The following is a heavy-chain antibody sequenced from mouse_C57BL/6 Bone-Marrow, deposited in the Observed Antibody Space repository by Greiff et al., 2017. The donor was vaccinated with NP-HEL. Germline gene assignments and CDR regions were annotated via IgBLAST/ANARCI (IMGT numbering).Heavy chain of an antibody. CDR3: ERHEDCDCSNYSWFAY. V-gene: IGHV1-62-2*01. D-gene: IGHD2-5*01. Sequence: QVQLQQSGAELVKPGASVKLSCKASGYTFTEYTIHWVKQRSGQGLEWIGWFYPGGGSIKYNEKFKDKATLTADKSYRPVYMELSSMTSEDSAVYFFERHEDCDCSNYSWFAYWGQGTLVTVSA. J-gene: IGHJ3*01. CDR2: FYPGGGSI. CDR1: GYTFTEYT.